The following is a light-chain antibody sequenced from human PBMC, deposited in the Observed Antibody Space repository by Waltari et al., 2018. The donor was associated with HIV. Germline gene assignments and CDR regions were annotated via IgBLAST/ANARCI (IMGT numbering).Light chain of an antibody. V-gene: IGLV2-14*01. CDR3: SSYTTSSTYV. CDR1: STDIGAYNY. J-gene: IGLJ1*01. CDR2: QVK. Sequence: QSALAQPASVSGSPGQSITIPCTGTSTDIGAYNYVSWYQKHPDKAPKVIIYQVKSRPSGVSDRFSCSKSGNTASLTISGLQAEDEADYYCSSYTTSSTYVFGRGTTVSVL.